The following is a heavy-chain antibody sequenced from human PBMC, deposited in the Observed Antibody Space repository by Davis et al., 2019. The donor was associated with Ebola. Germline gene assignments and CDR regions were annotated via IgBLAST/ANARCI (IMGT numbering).Heavy chain of an antibody. V-gene: IGHV3-33*08. CDR2: IWYDGSNE. CDR1: GFTSSIFG. D-gene: IGHD4-17*01. Sequence: GESLKISCAASGFTSSIFGMHWVRQAPGKGLEWVAVIWYDGSNEYYADSVKGRFTISRDNSKNTVYLQMNSLRAEDTAVYYCARALYGYDYWGQGTLVTVSS. CDR3: ARALYGYDY. J-gene: IGHJ4*02.